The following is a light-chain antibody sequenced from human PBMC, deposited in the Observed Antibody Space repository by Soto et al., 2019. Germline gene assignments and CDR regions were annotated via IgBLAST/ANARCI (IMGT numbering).Light chain of an antibody. V-gene: IGKV3-20*01. CDR1: QSISSSY. CDR2: GAS. J-gene: IGKJ2*01. CDR3: QYYGRSPPYT. Sequence: EIVLTQSPGTLSLSPGEGATLSCRTSQSISSSYLSWFQQRPGQAPRVLIYGASNRASGIPDRFSGSGSGTDFTLTISSLEPEDFAVYYCQYYGRSPPYTFGQGTKLDIE.